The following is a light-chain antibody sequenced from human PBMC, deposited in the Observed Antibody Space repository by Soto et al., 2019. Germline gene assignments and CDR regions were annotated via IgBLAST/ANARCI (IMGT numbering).Light chain of an antibody. V-gene: IGKV3-15*01. CDR3: QQYNNWPPCT. Sequence: EIVMTQSPATLSVSPGERATLSCRASQSVNNNLAWYQQKPGQAPRLLIYGASTRATGIPARFSGSESGTDFTLTISSLQSEDFAIYYCQQYNNWPPCTFGQGTKVDIK. CDR2: GAS. J-gene: IGKJ1*01. CDR1: QSVNNN.